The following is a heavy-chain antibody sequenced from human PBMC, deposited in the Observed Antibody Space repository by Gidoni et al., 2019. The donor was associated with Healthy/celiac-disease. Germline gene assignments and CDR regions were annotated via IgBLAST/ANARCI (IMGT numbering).Heavy chain of an antibody. D-gene: IGHD6-19*01. V-gene: IGHV3-23*01. CDR3: AKALQWLVLDY. CDR2: ISGSGGST. CDR1: GFTFSRYA. Sequence: EVQLLESGGGLVQPGGYLRLSCAASGFTFSRYAMSWVRQAPGKGLEWVSAISGSGGSTYYADSVKGRFTISRDNSKNTLYLQMNSLRAEDTAVYFCAKALQWLVLDYWGQGTLVTVSS. J-gene: IGHJ4*02.